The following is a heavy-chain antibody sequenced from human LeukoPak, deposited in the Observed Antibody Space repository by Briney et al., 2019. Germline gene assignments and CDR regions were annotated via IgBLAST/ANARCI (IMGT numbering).Heavy chain of an antibody. CDR1: GGTFSSYA. Sequence: GASVKVSCKASGGTFSSYAISWVRQAPGQGLEWMGGIIPIFGTANYAQKFQGRVTITADESTSTAYMELSSLRSEDTAVYYCAIRGGPYYYGSGSSFWFDPWGQGTLVTVSS. V-gene: IGHV1-69*13. CDR3: AIRGGPYYYGSGSSFWFDP. J-gene: IGHJ5*02. D-gene: IGHD3-10*01. CDR2: IIPIFGTA.